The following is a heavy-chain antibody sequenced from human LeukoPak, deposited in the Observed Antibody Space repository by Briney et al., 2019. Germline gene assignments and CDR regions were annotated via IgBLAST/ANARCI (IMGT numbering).Heavy chain of an antibody. J-gene: IGHJ4*02. CDR2: INWNGGSI. CDR1: GFTFDNYG. V-gene: IGHV3-20*04. Sequence: GGSLRLSCAASGFTFDNYGMSWVRLAPGKGLEWVSGINWNGGSIGYAHSVKGRFTISRDNAKNSLYLQMNSLRAEDTALYYCARVGIYGDYGRYFDYWGQGTLVTVTS. CDR3: ARVGIYGDYGRYFDY. D-gene: IGHD4-17*01.